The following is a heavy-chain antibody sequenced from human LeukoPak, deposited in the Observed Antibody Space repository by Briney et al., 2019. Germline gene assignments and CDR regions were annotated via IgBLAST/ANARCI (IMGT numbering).Heavy chain of an antibody. CDR2: LSGSGGNT. CDR1: GFTFSSYA. V-gene: IGHV3-23*01. Sequence: PGGSLRLSCAASGFTFSSYAMNWVRQAPGKGLKWVSALSGSGGNTNYADSVKGRFTISRDNSKNTLYLQMNSLRAEDTAVYYCAKGNGENYYDSSGYYFWGQGTLVTVSS. J-gene: IGHJ4*02. D-gene: IGHD3-22*01. CDR3: AKGNGENYYDSSGYYF.